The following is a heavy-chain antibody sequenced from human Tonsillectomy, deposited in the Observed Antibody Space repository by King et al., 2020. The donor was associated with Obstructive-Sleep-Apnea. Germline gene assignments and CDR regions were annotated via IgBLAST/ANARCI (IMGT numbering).Heavy chain of an antibody. CDR1: GGSISSSSYY. CDR3: ARVSRHDYSNFFDY. D-gene: IGHD4-11*01. J-gene: IGHJ4*02. V-gene: IGHV4-39*07. Sequence: LQLQESGPGLVKPSETLSLTCTVSGGSISSSSYYWGWIRQPPGKGLEWIGSIYYSGNTYYDPSFESRVTISIDTSKNQFSLNLNSVTAADTAVYYCARVSRHDYSNFFDYWGQGSLVTVSS. CDR2: IYYSGNT.